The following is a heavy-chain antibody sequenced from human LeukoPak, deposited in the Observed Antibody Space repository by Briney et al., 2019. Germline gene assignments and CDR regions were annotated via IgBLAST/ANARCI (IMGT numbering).Heavy chain of an antibody. V-gene: IGHV3-23*01. CDR1: GFTFSSYG. CDR2: ISGSGGST. J-gene: IGHJ4*02. D-gene: IGHD4-17*01. CDR3: AKGSYGDYDAY. Sequence: PGGTLRLSCAASGFTFSSYGMSWVRQAPGKGLEWVSAISGSGGSTYYADSVKGRFTISRDNSKNTLYLQMNSLRAEDTAVYYCAKGSYGDYDAYWGQGTLVTVSS.